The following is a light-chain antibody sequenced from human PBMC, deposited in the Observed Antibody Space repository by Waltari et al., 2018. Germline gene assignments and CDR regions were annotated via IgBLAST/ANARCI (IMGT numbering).Light chain of an antibody. CDR3: SSYAGNCNLVV. CDR2: EAT. J-gene: IGLJ2*01. V-gene: IGLV2-23*01. CDR1: SSDVASYNL. Sequence: QCALTQPASVSGSPGQSITISSTGTSSDVASYNLVSWYQHHPGKSPKLMIYEATKRPSGVSNRFSGSKSGNTASLTISGLQAEDEADYYCSSYAGNCNLVVFGGGTKLTVL.